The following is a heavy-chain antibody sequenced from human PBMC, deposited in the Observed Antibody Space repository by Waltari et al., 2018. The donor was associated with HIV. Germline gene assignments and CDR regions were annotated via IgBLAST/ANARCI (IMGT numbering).Heavy chain of an antibody. CDR2: IKQDGGEI. J-gene: IGHJ4*02. Sequence: EVQLVESGGDLVQPGGSLRLSCAASGFTFSNYWMTWVRQAPGKGLDWVASIKQDGGEIFYVGSVKGRFTISRDNARNSLYLQMNSLRAEDTAVYYCARRVGTGYFDYWGQGILVTVSS. CDR1: GFTFSNYW. CDR3: ARRVGTGYFDY. V-gene: IGHV3-7*01. D-gene: IGHD1-26*01.